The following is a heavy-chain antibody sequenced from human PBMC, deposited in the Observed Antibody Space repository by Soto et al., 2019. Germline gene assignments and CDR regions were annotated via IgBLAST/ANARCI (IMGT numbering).Heavy chain of an antibody. D-gene: IGHD4-17*01. J-gene: IGHJ4*02. CDR2: MFHGGST. Sequence: PSETLSLTCAVSGGSISSGDYSWSWIRQPPGKGLEWIGNMFHGGSTDYNPSLRARVTMSVDRSKNQFSLKLSSVTAADTAVYYCARTVTTYPSYFDYWGQGTLVTVSS. CDR3: ARTVTTYPSYFDY. CDR1: GGSISSGDYS. V-gene: IGHV4-30-2*01.